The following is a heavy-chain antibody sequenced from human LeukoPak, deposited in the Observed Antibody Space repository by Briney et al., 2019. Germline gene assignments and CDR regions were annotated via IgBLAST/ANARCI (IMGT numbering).Heavy chain of an antibody. CDR3: AKGGTGTTDWFDP. CDR1: GFTFSNFA. CDR2: IRSGSATT. D-gene: IGHD1-7*01. V-gene: IGHV3-23*01. Sequence: PGGSLRLSCAASGFTFSNFAMSWVRQAPGKGLEWVSTIRSGSATTNYADSVKGRFTISRDNSKNTLYLQMNSLRAGDTAVYYCAKGGTGTTDWFDPWGQGTLVTVSS. J-gene: IGHJ5*02.